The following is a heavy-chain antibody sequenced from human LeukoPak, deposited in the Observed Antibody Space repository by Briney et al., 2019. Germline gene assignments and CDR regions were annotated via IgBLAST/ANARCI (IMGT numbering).Heavy chain of an antibody. CDR1: GFIFSNYG. Sequence: GGSLRLSCAASGFIFSNYGMSWVRQAPGKGLEWVSSISFSSTHIYYADSIQGRFTVSRDNGKNSLLLQMNSLRAEDTALYYCARGYSRAAFDIWGQGTVVAVSS. D-gene: IGHD2-15*01. J-gene: IGHJ3*02. CDR2: ISFSSTHI. CDR3: ARGYSRAAFDI. V-gene: IGHV3-21*01.